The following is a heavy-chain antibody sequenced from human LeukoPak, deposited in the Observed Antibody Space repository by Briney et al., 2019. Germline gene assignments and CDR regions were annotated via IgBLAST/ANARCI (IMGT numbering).Heavy chain of an antibody. Sequence: SETLSLTCTVSGVSISSSSYYWGWIRQPPGKGLEWIGSIYYSGSTYYNPSLKSRVTISVDTSKNQFSLKLSSVTAADTAVYYCARLRGYSYGYGVFDYWGQGTLVTVSS. CDR3: ARLRGYSYGYGVFDY. CDR1: GVSISSSSYY. CDR2: IYYSGST. D-gene: IGHD5-18*01. J-gene: IGHJ4*02. V-gene: IGHV4-39*01.